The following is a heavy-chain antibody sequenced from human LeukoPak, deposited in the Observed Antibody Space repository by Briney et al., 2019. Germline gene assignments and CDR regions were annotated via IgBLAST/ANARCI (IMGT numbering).Heavy chain of an antibody. CDR3: ARDQGSGGVYFQH. V-gene: IGHV4-4*07. Sequence: SETLSLTCTVPGGSISSDYWSWIRPPAGKGLEWISRIYTSMSNNYNTTRKSRVIMSVDTSKNQFSMKLSSVTAADTAVYYCARDQGSGGVYFQHWGQGTLVTVSS. CDR1: GGSISSDY. D-gene: IGHD3-10*01. J-gene: IGHJ1*01. CDR2: IYTSMSN.